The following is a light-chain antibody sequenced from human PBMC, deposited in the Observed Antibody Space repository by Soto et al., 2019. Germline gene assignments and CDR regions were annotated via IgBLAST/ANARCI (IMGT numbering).Light chain of an antibody. J-gene: IGKJ1*01. CDR2: GAS. Sequence: EIVMTQSPATLSVSSGETATLSCRASQSVSSNLAWYQQKPGQAPRLLIYGASTRATDIPARFSGSGSGTEFTLTISSLQSEDFAVYYCQQYNNFWTFGQGTKVEIK. CDR3: QQYNNFWT. CDR1: QSVSSN. V-gene: IGKV3-15*01.